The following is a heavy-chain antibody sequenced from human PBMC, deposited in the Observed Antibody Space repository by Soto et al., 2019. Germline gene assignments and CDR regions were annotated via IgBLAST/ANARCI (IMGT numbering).Heavy chain of an antibody. J-gene: IGHJ4*02. D-gene: IGHD3-10*01. V-gene: IGHV1-69*13. CDR3: ARVDHSYYYGSGSYSLDY. Sequence: VASVKVSCKASGGTFSIYAISWVRQAPGQGLEWMGGIIPIFGTANYAQKFQGRVTITADESTSTAYMELSSLRSEDTAVYYCARVDHSYYYGSGSYSLDYWGQGTLVTVSS. CDR1: GGTFSIYA. CDR2: IIPIFGTA.